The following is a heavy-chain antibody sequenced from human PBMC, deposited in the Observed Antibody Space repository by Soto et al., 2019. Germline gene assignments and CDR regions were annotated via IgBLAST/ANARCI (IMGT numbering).Heavy chain of an antibody. CDR2: ITSDGKSK. V-gene: IGHV3-74*01. CDR3: ARESGDWPLNWFDP. Sequence: PRLSCAASGFNFSNHWMHWVRQRPAEGLVWVSRITSDGKSKAYAESVKGRFAISRDNAKNTLYLQMNGLTAEDTAVYYCARESGDWPLNWFDPWGQGTLVTVSS. D-gene: IGHD2-21*02. J-gene: IGHJ5*02. CDR1: GFNFSNHW.